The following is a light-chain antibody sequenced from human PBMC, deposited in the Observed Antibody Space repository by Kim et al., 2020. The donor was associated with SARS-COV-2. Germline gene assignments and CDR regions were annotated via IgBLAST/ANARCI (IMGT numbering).Light chain of an antibody. CDR1: QDISNY. CDR2: AAS. V-gene: IGKV1-16*02. Sequence: SASVGDSVTITCRASQDISNYLAWFQLKPGKAPKSLIYAASRLHTGVPSKFSGSQSGTDFTLTISGLQPEDFATYFCQHYHSYPYTFGQGTKLEI. J-gene: IGKJ2*01. CDR3: QHYHSYPYT.